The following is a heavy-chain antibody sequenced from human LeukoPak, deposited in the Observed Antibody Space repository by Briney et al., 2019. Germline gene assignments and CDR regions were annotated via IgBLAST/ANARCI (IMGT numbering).Heavy chain of an antibody. D-gene: IGHD4-17*01. J-gene: IGHJ5*02. CDR2: IGGSGGST. Sequence: QPGGSLRLSCAASGFTFSSYAMSWVRQAPGKGLEWVSAIGGSGGSTYYADSVKGRFTISRDNSKNTLYLQMNSLRAEDTAVYYCAKDNYGDYVMGTWGQGTLVTVSS. CDR3: AKDNYGDYVMGT. V-gene: IGHV3-23*01. CDR1: GFTFSSYA.